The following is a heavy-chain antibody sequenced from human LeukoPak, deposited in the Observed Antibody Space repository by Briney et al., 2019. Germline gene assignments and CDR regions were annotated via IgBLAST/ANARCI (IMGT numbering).Heavy chain of an antibody. CDR1: GFTFSTYA. D-gene: IGHD6-19*01. Sequence: GGSLRLSCAASGFTFSTYAMSWVRQAPGKGLEWVSTISDSGANTYYADSVRGRFTISRDNSKDTLYLQKNSLRADDTAIYYCAKSMTLQWRGFFDLWGRGTHVTVSS. CDR2: ISDSGANT. J-gene: IGHJ2*01. CDR3: AKSMTLQWRGFFDL. V-gene: IGHV3-23*01.